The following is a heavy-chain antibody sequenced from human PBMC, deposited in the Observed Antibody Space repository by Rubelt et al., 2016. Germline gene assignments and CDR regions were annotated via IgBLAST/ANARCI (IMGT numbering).Heavy chain of an antibody. V-gene: IGHV4-31*03. CDR1: GGSISSGGYY. CDR3: ARDPDIVVVPAAIPD. J-gene: IGHJ4*02. D-gene: IGHD2-2*02. Sequence: QVQLQESGPGLVKPSQTLSLTCTVSGGSISSGGYYWSWIRQHPGKGLEWIGYIYYSGSTNYNPSLKSRVTISVDTSKNQFSLKLSSVTAADTAVYYCARDPDIVVVPAAIPDWGQGTLVTVSS. CDR2: IYYSGST.